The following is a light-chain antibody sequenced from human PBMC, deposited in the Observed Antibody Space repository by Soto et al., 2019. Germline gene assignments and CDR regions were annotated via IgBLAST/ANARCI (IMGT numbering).Light chain of an antibody. CDR2: AAS. V-gene: IGKV1-6*01. CDR3: QQSYSTLIT. CDR1: QGMRDD. J-gene: IGKJ5*01. Sequence: AIQMTQSPSSLSASVGDRVTLTFRASQGMRDDIGWYQQKPGKAPELLLYAASSLQSGVPSRFSGSGSGTDFALTISSLQPEDFATDYCQQSYSTLITFGQGTRLEIK.